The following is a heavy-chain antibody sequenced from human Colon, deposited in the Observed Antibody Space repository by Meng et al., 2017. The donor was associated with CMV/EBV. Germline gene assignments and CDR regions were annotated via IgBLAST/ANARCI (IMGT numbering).Heavy chain of an antibody. V-gene: IGHV4-31*03. Sequence: SETLSLTCSVSGTSINNGGYYWNWIRQYPGKAPEWIGYIHYSGRDDYNPTLKSRVSISADYSKNQVSLRLNSVTGADTAVYFCARRGAWGDYYGMDVWGQGTTVTVSS. CDR1: GTSINNGGYY. D-gene: IGHD7-27*01. CDR2: IHYSGRD. J-gene: IGHJ6*02. CDR3: ARRGAWGDYYGMDV.